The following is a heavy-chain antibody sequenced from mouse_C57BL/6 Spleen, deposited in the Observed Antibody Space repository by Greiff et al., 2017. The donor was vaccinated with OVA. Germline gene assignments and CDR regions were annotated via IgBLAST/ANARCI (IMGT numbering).Heavy chain of an antibody. Sequence: EVKLVESEGGLVQPGSSMKLSCTASGFTFSDYDMAWVRPVPEKGLEWVANINNDGSSTYYLDSLKSSFIISRDNAKNILYLQMSSLKSEDTATYYCARALLPGHPWFAYWGQGTLVTVSA. V-gene: IGHV5-16*01. CDR1: GFTFSDYD. CDR2: INNDGSST. D-gene: IGHD1-1*01. CDR3: ARALLPGHPWFAY. J-gene: IGHJ3*01.